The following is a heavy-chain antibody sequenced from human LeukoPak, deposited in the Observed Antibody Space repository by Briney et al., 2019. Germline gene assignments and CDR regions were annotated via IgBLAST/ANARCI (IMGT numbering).Heavy chain of an antibody. CDR1: GYTFTSYD. D-gene: IGHD4-17*01. Sequence: ASVKVSCKXSGYTFTSYDINWVRQATGQGLEWMGWMNPNSGNTGYAQKFQGRVTMTRNTSISTAYMELSSLRSEDTAVYYCARSTYGDYDLYFDYWGQGTLVTVSS. V-gene: IGHV1-8*01. J-gene: IGHJ4*02. CDR2: MNPNSGNT. CDR3: ARSTYGDYDLYFDY.